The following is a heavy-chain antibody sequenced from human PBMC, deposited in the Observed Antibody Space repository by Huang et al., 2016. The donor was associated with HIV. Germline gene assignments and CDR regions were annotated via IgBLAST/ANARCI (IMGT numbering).Heavy chain of an antibody. D-gene: IGHD4-17*01. Sequence: QVQLVQSGAEVKTPGASVKVSCKASGYTFSSHDINWVRQASGQGLEWMGWMNPKSGHRGYAKKFQGRVNMTRSTSISAAYMELSSLRSADSAVYYCVRGTRYGDYGLRHYYYYMDVWGKGTTVTVSS. CDR1: GYTFSSHD. V-gene: IGHV1-8*01. CDR2: MNPKSGHR. J-gene: IGHJ6*03. CDR3: VRGTRYGDYGLRHYYYYMDV.